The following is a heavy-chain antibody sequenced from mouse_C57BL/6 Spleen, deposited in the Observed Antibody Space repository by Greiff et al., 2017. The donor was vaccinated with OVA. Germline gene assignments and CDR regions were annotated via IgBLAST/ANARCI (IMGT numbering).Heavy chain of an antibody. D-gene: IGHD1-1*01. V-gene: IGHV1-72*01. CDR2: IDPNSGGT. CDR1: GYTFTSYW. J-gene: IGHJ1*03. CDR3: ARRRDHGTFDV. Sequence: QVQLKQPGAELVKPGASVKLSCKASGYTFTSYWMHWVKQRPGRGLEWIGRIDPNSGGTKYNEKFKSKATLTVDKPSSTAYMQLSSLTSEDSAVYYCARRRDHGTFDVWGTGTTVTVSS.